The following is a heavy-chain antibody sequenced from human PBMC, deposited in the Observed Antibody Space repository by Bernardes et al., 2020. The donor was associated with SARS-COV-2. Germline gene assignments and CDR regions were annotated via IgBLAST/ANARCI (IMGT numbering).Heavy chain of an antibody. CDR3: ARELDYYDSSGYFYYFDY. D-gene: IGHD3-22*01. J-gene: IGHJ4*02. V-gene: IGHV3-33*08. Sequence: GSLRLSCAASGFTFSSYGMHWVRQAPGKGLEWVAVIWYDGSNKYYADSVKGRFTISRDNSKNTLYLQMNSLRAEDTAVYYCARELDYYDSSGYFYYFDYWGQGTLVTVSS. CDR2: IWYDGSNK. CDR1: GFTFSSYG.